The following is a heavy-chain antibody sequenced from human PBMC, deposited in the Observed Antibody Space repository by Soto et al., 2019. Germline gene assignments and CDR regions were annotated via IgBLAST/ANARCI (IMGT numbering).Heavy chain of an antibody. CDR1: GYMFPIYH. J-gene: IGHJ4*02. Sequence: GESLKLSCEASGYMFPIYHISWVRQMPGKGLEWVGKIDPTDSRTMYRPSSRARITISVDKSINTAYLEWGSLRAEDSAVYYCARGSKDSYPGSRIFDFWGRGTLVTVSS. V-gene: IGHV5-10-1*01. CDR3: ARGSKDSYPGSRIFDF. D-gene: IGHD2-15*01. CDR2: IDPTDSRT.